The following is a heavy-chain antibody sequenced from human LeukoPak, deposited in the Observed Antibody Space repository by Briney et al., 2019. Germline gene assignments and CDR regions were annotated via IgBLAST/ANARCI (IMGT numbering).Heavy chain of an antibody. CDR1: GGSINSSSHY. CDR2: IYYSGST. V-gene: IGHV4-39*01. CDR3: ASTRYISGWLY. J-gene: IGHJ4*02. D-gene: IGHD6-19*01. Sequence: SETLSLTCTVSGGSINSSSHYWGWIRQPPGQGLAWIGSIYYSGSTYYDPSLKSRVTISVDTSKNQFSLKMSSVTATDTAVYYCASTRYISGWLYWGQGTLVTVSS.